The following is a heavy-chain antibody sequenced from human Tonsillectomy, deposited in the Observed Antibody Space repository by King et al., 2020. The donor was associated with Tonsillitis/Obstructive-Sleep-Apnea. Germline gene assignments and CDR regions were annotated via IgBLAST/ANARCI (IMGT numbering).Heavy chain of an antibody. D-gene: IGHD3-16*01. Sequence: QLVQSGAEVKKPGSSVKVSCKASGGTFNSYTINWVRQAPGQGLEWMGRTISILGIANYAQKFQGRGTITADKSTSTAYMELSSLRSEDTAVYYCARGSAGRRADRGMGPPAFDIWGQGTMVTVSS. CDR3: ARGSAGRRADRGMGPPAFDI. J-gene: IGHJ3*02. V-gene: IGHV1-69*04. CDR1: GGTFNSYT. CDR2: TISILGIA.